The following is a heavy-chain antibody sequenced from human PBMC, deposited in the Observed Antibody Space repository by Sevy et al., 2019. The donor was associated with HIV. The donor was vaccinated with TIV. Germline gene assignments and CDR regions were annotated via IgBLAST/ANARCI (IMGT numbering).Heavy chain of an antibody. CDR1: GFTFSSYG. Sequence: GGSLRLSCAASGFTFSSYGMHWVRQAPGKGLEWVAVISYDGSNKYYADSVKGRFTISRDNSKNTLYLQMNSLRAEDTAVYYCARDQYYYDSSGYRYYYYGMDVWGQGTTVTVSS. V-gene: IGHV3-30*19. J-gene: IGHJ6*02. CDR2: ISYDGSNK. D-gene: IGHD3-22*01. CDR3: ARDQYYYDSSGYRYYYYGMDV.